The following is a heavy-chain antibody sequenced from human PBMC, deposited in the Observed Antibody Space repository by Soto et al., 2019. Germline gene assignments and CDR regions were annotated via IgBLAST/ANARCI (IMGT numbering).Heavy chain of an antibody. CDR3: ARRSSIAYYFGMDV. J-gene: IGHJ6*02. CDR2: IYDSGST. CDR1: CGSISSGGYY. Sequence: QVHLQESGPGLVNPSQTLSLTCTFSCGSISSGGYYWSWIRQHPGKGLEWIGYIYDSGSTYYNPSLKSRLTISEDTSKNQFSLKLSSVTAADTAVYYCARRSSIAYYFGMDVWGQGTTVTVSS. V-gene: IGHV4-31*03. D-gene: IGHD1-26*01.